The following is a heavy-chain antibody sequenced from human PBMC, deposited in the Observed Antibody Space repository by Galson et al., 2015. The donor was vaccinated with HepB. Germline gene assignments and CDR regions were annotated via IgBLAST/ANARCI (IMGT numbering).Heavy chain of an antibody. CDR2: ISASHGTT. V-gene: IGHV3-23*01. CDR1: GFTFSSYA. D-gene: IGHD3-10*01. CDR3: ARGRPTTMGEAFDI. J-gene: IGHJ3*02. Sequence: SLRLSCAASGFTFSSYALTWVRQAPGKGLEWVPAISASHGTTYYADSVKGRFTISRDNSKNSLYLQMNSLRAGDTAVYYCARGRPTTMGEAFDIWGQGTLVTVSS.